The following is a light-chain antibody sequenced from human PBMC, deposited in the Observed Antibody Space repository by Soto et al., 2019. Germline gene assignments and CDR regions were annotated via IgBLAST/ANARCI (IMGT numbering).Light chain of an antibody. Sequence: EIVLTQSPATLSLSPGERATLSCKASESVRNNYLAWYQQKPGQAPGLLIYAAISRATGLPDRFSGSGSGKDFTLTISRLEPEDSAVYYCQQYGDAPETFGQGTKVDIK. V-gene: IGKV3-20*01. CDR3: QQYGDAPET. J-gene: IGKJ1*01. CDR1: ESVRNNY. CDR2: AAI.